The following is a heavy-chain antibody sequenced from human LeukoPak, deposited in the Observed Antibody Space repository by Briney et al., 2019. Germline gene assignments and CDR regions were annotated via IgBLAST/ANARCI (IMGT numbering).Heavy chain of an antibody. J-gene: IGHJ4*02. CDR1: GFTVSNNY. Sequence: GGSLRLSCAASGFTVSNNYMSWVRQAPGKGLEWVAVIYSGGNTYDADSVKGRFTISRDNSKNTLYLQMNSLRAEDTAVYYCTKDLGDYSDYWGQGTLVTVSP. CDR3: TKDLGDYSDY. CDR2: IYSGGNT. V-gene: IGHV3-53*01.